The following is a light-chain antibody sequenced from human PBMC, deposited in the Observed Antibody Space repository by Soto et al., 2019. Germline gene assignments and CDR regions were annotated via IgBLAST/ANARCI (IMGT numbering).Light chain of an antibody. CDR3: QQYGSSPFT. CDR2: GAS. Sequence: EIVLTQSPGTLSLSPGERATLSCRASQSVSSINLAWYQQKPGQAPRLLIYGASSRATGIPDRFSGSGSGTDFTLTISRLEPEDFAVHYCQQYGSSPFTFGPGTKVDIK. CDR1: QSVSSIN. J-gene: IGKJ3*01. V-gene: IGKV3-20*01.